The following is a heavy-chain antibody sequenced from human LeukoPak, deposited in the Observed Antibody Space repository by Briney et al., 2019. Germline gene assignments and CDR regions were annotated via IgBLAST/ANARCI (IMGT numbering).Heavy chain of an antibody. V-gene: IGHV3-74*01. CDR1: GFSFSSYD. Sequence: GGSLRLSCAASGFSFSSYDMHWVRQAPGKGLVWVSRINSDGSSTNYADSVKGRFTISRDNAKNTLYLQMDSLGAEDTAVYYCARDHGDYYFDYWGRGTLVTVSS. CDR2: INSDGSST. CDR3: ARDHGDYYFDY. D-gene: IGHD4-17*01. J-gene: IGHJ4*02.